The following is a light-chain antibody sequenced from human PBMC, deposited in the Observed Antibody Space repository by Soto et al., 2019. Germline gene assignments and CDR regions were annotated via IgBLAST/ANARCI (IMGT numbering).Light chain of an antibody. V-gene: IGKV1-5*03. CDR2: KAS. J-gene: IGKJ4*01. Sequence: DIQMTQSPSTLSASVGDRVTITCRASQNINSWLAWYQQKPGKAPKLLIYKASSLQSGVPSRCSGSGSGTAFTHTISCLQPDDFATYYCKQYNSYSLLTFGGGTKLEI. CDR1: QNINSW. CDR3: KQYNSYSLLT.